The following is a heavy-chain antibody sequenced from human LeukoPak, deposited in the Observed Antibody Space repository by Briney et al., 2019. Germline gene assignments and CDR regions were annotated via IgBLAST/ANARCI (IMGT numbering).Heavy chain of an antibody. CDR1: GGSFSGYY. D-gene: IGHD3-16*01. CDR3: AGGGLYPSYMDV. Sequence: PSETLSLTCAVCGGSFSGYYWSWIRQPPGRGLEWIGEINHSGSTNYNPSLKSRVTISVDTSKNQFSLKLSSVTAADTAVYYCAGGGLYPSYMDVWGKGTTVTVSS. V-gene: IGHV4-34*01. J-gene: IGHJ6*03. CDR2: INHSGST.